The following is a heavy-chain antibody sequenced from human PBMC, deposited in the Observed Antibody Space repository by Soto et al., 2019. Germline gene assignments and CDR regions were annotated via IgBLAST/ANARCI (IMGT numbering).Heavy chain of an antibody. V-gene: IGHV1-2*04. CDR3: ARDSAWGIFGAVPPELDTGMDV. D-gene: IGHD3-3*01. Sequence: ASVKVSCKASGYTFTGYYMHWVRQAPGQGLEWMGWINPNSGGTNYAQKFQGWVTMTRDTSISTAYMELSRLRSDDTAVYYCARDSAWGIFGAVPPELDTGMDVWGQGTTVTVSS. J-gene: IGHJ6*02. CDR2: INPNSGGT. CDR1: GYTFTGYY.